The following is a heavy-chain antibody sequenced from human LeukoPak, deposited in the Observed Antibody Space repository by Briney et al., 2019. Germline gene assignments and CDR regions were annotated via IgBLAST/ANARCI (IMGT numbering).Heavy chain of an antibody. CDR1: GGSISSGGYS. V-gene: IGHV4-30-2*01. D-gene: IGHD3-10*01. J-gene: IGHJ4*02. Sequence: SETLSLTCAVSGGSISSGGYSWSWIRQPPGKGLEWIGYIYHSGSTYYNPSLKSRVTISVDRSKNQFSLKLSSVTAADTAVYYCARGLLWFGELRGFDYWGQGTLVTVSS. CDR2: IYHSGST. CDR3: ARGLLWFGELRGFDY.